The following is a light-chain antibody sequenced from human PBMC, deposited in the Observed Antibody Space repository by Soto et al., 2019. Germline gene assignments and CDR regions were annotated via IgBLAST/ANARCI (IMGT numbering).Light chain of an antibody. CDR3: QQSYSTPFT. V-gene: IGKV1-39*01. J-gene: IGKJ2*01. CDR1: QSISND. CDR2: AAS. Sequence: IQMTQSPSSLSASVGDRVTITCRASQSISNDLNWYQQKPGQAPKLLIFAASGLPSGVPSRFRGSGSGTDFTLTIISLQPEDFATYYCQQSYSTPFTFGQGTNLEI.